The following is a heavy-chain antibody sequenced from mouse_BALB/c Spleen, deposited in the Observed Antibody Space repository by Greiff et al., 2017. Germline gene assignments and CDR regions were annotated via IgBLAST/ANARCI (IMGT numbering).Heavy chain of an antibody. CDR3: ASGNPHAMDY. D-gene: IGHD2-1*01. CDR2: IWSGGST. CDR1: GFSLTSYG. V-gene: IGHV2-2*02. J-gene: IGHJ4*01. Sequence: VQVVESGPGLVQPSQSLSITCTVSGFSLTSYGVHWVRQSPGKGLEWLGVIWSGGSTDYNAAFISRLSISKDNSKSQVFFKMNSLQANDTAIYYCASGNPHAMDYWGQGTSVTVSS.